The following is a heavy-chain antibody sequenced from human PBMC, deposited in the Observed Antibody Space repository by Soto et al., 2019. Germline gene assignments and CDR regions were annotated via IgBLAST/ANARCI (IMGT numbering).Heavy chain of an antibody. CDR1: GFTFSSYA. V-gene: IGHV3-30-3*01. Sequence: QVQLVESGGGVVQPGRSLRLSCAASGFTFSSYAMHWVRQAPGKGLEWVAVISYDGSNKYYADSVKGRFTISRDNSKNTLYLQMNSLRAEDTAVYYCARMYQLPVGAFDIWGQGTMVTVSS. J-gene: IGHJ3*02. D-gene: IGHD2-2*01. CDR3: ARMYQLPVGAFDI. CDR2: ISYDGSNK.